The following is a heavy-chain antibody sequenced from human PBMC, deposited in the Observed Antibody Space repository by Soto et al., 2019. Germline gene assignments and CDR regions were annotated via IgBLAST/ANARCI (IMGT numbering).Heavy chain of an antibody. D-gene: IGHD2-21*02. CDR1: GGSISSSSYY. J-gene: IGHJ4*02. V-gene: IGHV4-39*01. CDR3: ARLPEMVTAIYDY. Sequence: QLQLQESGPGLVKPSETLSLTCTVSGGSISSSSYYWGWIRQPPGKGLEWIGSIYYSGSTYYNPSLKSRLTISVDTSKNQFSLKLSSVTAADTAVYYCARLPEMVTAIYDYWGQGTLVTVSS. CDR2: IYYSGST.